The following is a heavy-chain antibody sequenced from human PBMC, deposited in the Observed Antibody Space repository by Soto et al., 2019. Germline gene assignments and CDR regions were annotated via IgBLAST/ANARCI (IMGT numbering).Heavy chain of an antibody. CDR2: ISSSSSTI. D-gene: IGHD5-12*01. Sequence: EVQLVESGGGLVQPGGSLRLSCAASGFTFSSYSMNWVRQAPGKGLEWVSYISSSSSTIYYADSVKGRFTISRDNANNSLYLQKNSLRAEDTAVYYCAGDVAYSGYVPWFDPSYFDYWGQGTLVTVSS. V-gene: IGHV3-48*01. J-gene: IGHJ4*02. CDR1: GFTFSSYS. CDR3: AGDVAYSGYVPWFDPSYFDY.